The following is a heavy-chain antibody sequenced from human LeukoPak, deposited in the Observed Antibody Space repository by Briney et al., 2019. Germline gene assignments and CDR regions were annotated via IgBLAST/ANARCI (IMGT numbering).Heavy chain of an antibody. J-gene: IGHJ4*02. CDR2: IYYSGST. CDR1: GGSISSYY. D-gene: IGHD5-24*01. Sequence: SETLSLTCTVSGGSISSYYWSWIRQPPGKGLEWIGYIYYSGSTNYNPSFKSRVTISVDTSKNQFSLKLSSVTAADTAVYYCARYIQETKYYFDYWGQGTLVTVSS. V-gene: IGHV4-59*12. CDR3: ARYIQETKYYFDY.